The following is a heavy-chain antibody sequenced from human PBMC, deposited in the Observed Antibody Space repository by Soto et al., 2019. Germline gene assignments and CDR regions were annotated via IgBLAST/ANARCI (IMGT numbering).Heavy chain of an antibody. D-gene: IGHD3-10*01. V-gene: IGHV1-2*02. Sequence: GASVKVSCKASGYSFTAFHMHWVRQAPGQGLEWMGWINPNSGGTNYAQKFQGRVTMTRDTSISTAYMELSRLRSDDTAVYYCARETDRGFDYWGQGTLVTVYS. CDR3: ARETDRGFDY. J-gene: IGHJ4*02. CDR2: INPNSGGT. CDR1: GYSFTAFH.